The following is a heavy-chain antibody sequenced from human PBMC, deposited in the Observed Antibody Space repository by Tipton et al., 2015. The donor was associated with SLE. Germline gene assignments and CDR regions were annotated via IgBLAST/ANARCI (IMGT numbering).Heavy chain of an antibody. CDR1: GFTFDDYA. V-gene: IGHV3-9*01. CDR2: ISWNSGSI. J-gene: IGHJ3*02. CDR3: AKDWQQLGAFDI. Sequence: SLRLSCAASGFTFDDYAMHWVRQAPGKGLEWVSGISWNSGSIGCADSVKGRFTISRDNAKNSLYLQMNSLRAEDTALYYCAKDWQQLGAFDIWGQGTMVTVSS. D-gene: IGHD6-13*01.